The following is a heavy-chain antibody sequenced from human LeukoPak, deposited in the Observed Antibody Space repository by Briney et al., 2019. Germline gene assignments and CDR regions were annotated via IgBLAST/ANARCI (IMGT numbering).Heavy chain of an antibody. V-gene: IGHV3-23*01. J-gene: IGHJ4*02. CDR3: ARYPRLGYCSGGGCYRGGHIDY. D-gene: IGHD2-15*01. CDR1: GFTFSSYD. Sequence: PGGSLRLSCAASGFTFSSYDMTWVRQAPGRGLEWVSSIRPSGDNTYYGDSVKGRFTISRDNSKNTLYLQMNSLRAEDTAVYYCARYPRLGYCSGGGCYRGGHIDYWGQGTLVTVSS. CDR2: IRPSGDNT.